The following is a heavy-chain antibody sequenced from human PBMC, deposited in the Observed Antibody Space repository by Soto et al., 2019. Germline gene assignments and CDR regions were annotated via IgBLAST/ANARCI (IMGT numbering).Heavy chain of an antibody. CDR3: AREPPDTTLAIDL. V-gene: IGHV3-23*01. CDR2: ITNSGGST. Sequence: GGSLRLSCAASGFTFSSYAMSWVRQAPWKGLEWISAITNSGGSTYYADSVKGRFTISRDNSKNTLYLQMNSLRAEDTAVYYCAREPPDTTLAIDLWGQGTMVTVSS. D-gene: IGHD1-1*01. CDR1: GFTFSSYA. J-gene: IGHJ3*01.